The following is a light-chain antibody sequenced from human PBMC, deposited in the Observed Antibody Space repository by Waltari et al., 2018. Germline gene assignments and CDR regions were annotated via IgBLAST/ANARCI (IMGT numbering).Light chain of an antibody. CDR3: SSRDSSASHVL. CDR1: SLRTSY. Sequence: SSELTQDPAVSVALGQTVTITCQGASLRTSYASWYQQKSGQAPILFLFGKNKRPSGIPDRFSGYNSETTTSLTITGAQAEDEADYDCSSRDSSASHVLFAGGTKLTVL. J-gene: IGLJ2*01. V-gene: IGLV3-19*01. CDR2: GKN.